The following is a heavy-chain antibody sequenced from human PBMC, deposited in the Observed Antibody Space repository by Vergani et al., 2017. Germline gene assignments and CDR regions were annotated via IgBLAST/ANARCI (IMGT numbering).Heavy chain of an antibody. CDR3: ARPVGPSAIADGYHV. J-gene: IGHJ3*01. CDR2: IYYSGST. D-gene: IGHD3-10*01. V-gene: IGHV4-39*01. CDR1: NDSVSNTLYY. Sequence: QVQLQESGPGLVKPSETLSLTCTVSNDSVSNTLYYWGWIRQTPGKGLEWIGSIYYSGSTYYNPSLESRVTMSVDTSKSQFSLKLSSVTAADTAVYYCARPVGPSAIADGYHVWGQGTMVTVS.